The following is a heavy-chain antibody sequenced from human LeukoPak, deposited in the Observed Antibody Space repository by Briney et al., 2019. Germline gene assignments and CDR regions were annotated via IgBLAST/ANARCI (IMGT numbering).Heavy chain of an antibody. CDR2: INHSGST. D-gene: IGHD3-9*01. CDR1: GGSFSGYY. CDR3: ARGWYYDILTGYSPTFDY. Sequence: SETLSLTCAVYGGSFSGYYWSWIRQPPGKGLEWIGEINHSGSTNCNPSLKSRVTISVDTSKNQFSLKLSSVTAADTAVYYCARGWYYDILTGYSPTFDYWGQGTLVTVSS. J-gene: IGHJ4*02. V-gene: IGHV4-34*01.